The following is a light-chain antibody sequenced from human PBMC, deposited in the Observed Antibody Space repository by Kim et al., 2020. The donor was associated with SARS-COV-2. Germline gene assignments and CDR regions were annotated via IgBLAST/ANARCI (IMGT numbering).Light chain of an antibody. V-gene: IGLV3-1*01. Sequence: SYELTQPPSVSVSPGQTASITCSGDELGNRYACWYQQKPGQSPVLLIYQDNKRPSGIPERFSGSNSGNTATLTISGTQAMDEADYYCQAWDSSTAVFGGGTQLTVL. CDR1: ELGNRY. CDR2: QDN. J-gene: IGLJ2*01. CDR3: QAWDSSTAV.